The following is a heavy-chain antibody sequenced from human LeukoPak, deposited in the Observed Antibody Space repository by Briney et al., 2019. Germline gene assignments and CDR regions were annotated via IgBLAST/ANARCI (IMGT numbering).Heavy chain of an antibody. J-gene: IGHJ4*02. V-gene: IGHV3-73*01. D-gene: IGHD3-3*01. CDR1: GFTFSGSA. Sequence: GGSLRLSCAASGFTFSGSAFHWVRQASGKGLEWVGRIRSKPNSYATAFAASVKGRFTISRDESKNTAYLQMNSLKTEDTAVYYCTRPFFGVAPTDVDYWGQGTLVTVSS. CDR2: IRSKPNSYAT. CDR3: TRPFFGVAPTDVDY.